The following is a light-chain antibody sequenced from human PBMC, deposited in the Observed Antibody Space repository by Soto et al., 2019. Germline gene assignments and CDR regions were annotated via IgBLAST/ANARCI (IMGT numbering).Light chain of an antibody. Sequence: DIVVTQSPDSLAVSLGERATINCKSSQSVLYSSNNKNYLAWYQQKPGQPPKLLIYWASTRESGVPDRFSGSGSGTDFALTISSLQADDVALYYCQQYYSTPPWTFGQGTKVEIK. J-gene: IGKJ1*01. CDR2: WAS. CDR3: QQYYSTPPWT. CDR1: QSVLYSSNNKNY. V-gene: IGKV4-1*01.